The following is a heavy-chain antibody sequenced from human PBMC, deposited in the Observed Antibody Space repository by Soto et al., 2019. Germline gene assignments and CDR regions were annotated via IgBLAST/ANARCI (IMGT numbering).Heavy chain of an antibody. J-gene: IGHJ6*02. CDR1: GGSFSGYY. CDR3: ARHSTSCYFCYYYYGMDV. Sequence: PSETLSLTCAVYGGSFSGYYWSWIRQPPGKGLEWIGEINHSGRTNYNPSIKSRVTISVDTSKNQFSLKLSPVTAADTAVYYCARHSTSCYFCYYYYGMDVWGQGTTVTVSS. V-gene: IGHV4-34*01. D-gene: IGHD2-2*01. CDR2: INHSGRT.